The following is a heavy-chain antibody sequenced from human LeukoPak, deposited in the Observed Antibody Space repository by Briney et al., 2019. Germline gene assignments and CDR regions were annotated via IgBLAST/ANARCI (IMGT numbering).Heavy chain of an antibody. D-gene: IGHD1-26*01. J-gene: IGHJ4*02. CDR3: ARHPLRGGATRY. CDR2: INHSGST. Sequence: SSETLSLTCAVYGGSFSGYYWSWIRQPPGKGLEWIGEINHSGSTNYNPSLKSRVTISVDTSKNQFSLKLSSVTAADTAVYYCARHPLRGGATRYWGQGTLVTVSS. CDR1: GGSFSGYY. V-gene: IGHV4-34*01.